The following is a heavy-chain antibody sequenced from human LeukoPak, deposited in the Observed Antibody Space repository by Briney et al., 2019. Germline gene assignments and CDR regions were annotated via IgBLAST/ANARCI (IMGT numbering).Heavy chain of an antibody. Sequence: SETLSLTCAVYGGSFSGYYGSWIRQPPGKGLEWIGEINHSGSTNYNPSLKSRVSISVDTSKIQVAMKLSSVPAADTAVYYCARARRGIYWSVPNNYMDVWGKGTTVTVSS. CDR1: GGSFSGYY. V-gene: IGHV4-34*01. CDR2: INHSGST. D-gene: IGHD3-3*01. CDR3: ARARRGIYWSVPNNYMDV. J-gene: IGHJ6*03.